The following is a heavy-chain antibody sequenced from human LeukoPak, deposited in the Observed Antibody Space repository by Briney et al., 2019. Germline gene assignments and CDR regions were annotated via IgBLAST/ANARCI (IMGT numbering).Heavy chain of an antibody. Sequence: PSETLSLTCTVSGGSISSGDYYWSWVRQPPGEGLEWVSRINSDGSTTNYADSVKGRFTISRDNAKYTLFLQMNSLRAEDTAVYYCASLQNVPSYYYYYVMDVWGQGTTVTVSS. D-gene: IGHD2/OR15-2a*01. V-gene: IGHV3-74*01. CDR2: INSDGSTT. CDR3: ASLQNVPSYYYYYVMDV. J-gene: IGHJ6*02. CDR1: GGSISSGDYY.